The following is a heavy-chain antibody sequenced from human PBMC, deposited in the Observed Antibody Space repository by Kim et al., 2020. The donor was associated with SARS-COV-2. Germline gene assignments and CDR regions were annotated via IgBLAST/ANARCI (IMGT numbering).Heavy chain of an antibody. V-gene: IGHV3-15*01. CDR2: IKSKTDGGTT. Sequence: GGSLRLSCAASGFTFSNAWMSWVRQAPGKGLEWVGRIKSKTDGGTTDYAAPVKGRFTISRDDSKNTLYLQMNSLKTEDTAVYYCTTASLWFGELLLPIKAWWFDPWGQGTLVTVSS. CDR3: TTASLWFGELLLPIKAWWFDP. D-gene: IGHD3-10*01. CDR1: GFTFSNAW. J-gene: IGHJ5*02.